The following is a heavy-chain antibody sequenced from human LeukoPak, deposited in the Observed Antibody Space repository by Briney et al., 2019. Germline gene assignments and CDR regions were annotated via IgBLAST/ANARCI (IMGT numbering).Heavy chain of an antibody. J-gene: IGHJ4*02. CDR1: GFTVSSNH. Sequence: GGSLRLSCAASGFTVSSNHMSWVRQAPGKGLEWVSVIYSGGSTYYANSVKGRFTISRDNSKNTLYLQMNSLRAEDTAVYYCAMGHVDTAMVGYWGQGTLVTVSS. D-gene: IGHD5-18*01. CDR3: AMGHVDTAMVGY. V-gene: IGHV3-53*01. CDR2: IYSGGST.